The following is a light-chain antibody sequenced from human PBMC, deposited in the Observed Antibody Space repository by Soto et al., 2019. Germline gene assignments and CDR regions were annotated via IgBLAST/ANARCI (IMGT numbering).Light chain of an antibody. CDR2: EVS. V-gene: IGLV2-14*01. J-gene: IGLJ3*02. Sequence: QSALTQPASVSGCPGQSITISCTGTSSDVGAYNYVSWYQQHPGKAPKLMIYEVSNRPSGVSDRFSGSRSGNTASLTISGRQAEDESDYYCISYASSSTWVFGGGTKVTVL. CDR1: SSDVGAYNY. CDR3: ISYASSSTWV.